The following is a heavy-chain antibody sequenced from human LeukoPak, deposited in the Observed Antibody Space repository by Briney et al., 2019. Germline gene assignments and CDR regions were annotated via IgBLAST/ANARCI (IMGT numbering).Heavy chain of an antibody. J-gene: IGHJ5*02. CDR3: ARGYCSSTSCSPNYAGVLDNWFDP. CDR2: ISAYNGNT. Sequence: GASVKVSCKASGYTFTSYAISWVRQAPGQGLEWMGWISAYNGNTNYAQKLQGRVTMTTDTSTSTAYMELRSLRSDDTAVYYCARGYCSSTSCSPNYAGVLDNWFDPWGQGTLVTVSS. CDR1: GYTFTSYA. D-gene: IGHD2-2*01. V-gene: IGHV1-18*01.